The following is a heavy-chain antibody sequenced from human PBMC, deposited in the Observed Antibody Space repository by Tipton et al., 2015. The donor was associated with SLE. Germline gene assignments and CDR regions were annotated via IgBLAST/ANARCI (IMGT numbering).Heavy chain of an antibody. CDR1: GFTFSTSA. Sequence: QSGPEVKKPGTSVKVSCKASGFTFSTSAMHWVRQARGQRLEWIGWIVVGRGLPTYAQKFQERVTISSDMSTTTVFLELSSLGSEDTAMYYCAATVTALSGAVYYGMDVWGHGTTVTVSS. D-gene: IGHD2-8*02. V-gene: IGHV1-58*02. CDR3: AATVTALSGAVYYGMDV. CDR2: IVVGRGLP. J-gene: IGHJ6*02.